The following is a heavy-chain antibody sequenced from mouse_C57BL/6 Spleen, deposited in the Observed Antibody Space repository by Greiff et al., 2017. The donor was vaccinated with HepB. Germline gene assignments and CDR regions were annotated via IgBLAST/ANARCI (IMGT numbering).Heavy chain of an antibody. V-gene: IGHV1-64*01. D-gene: IGHD2-3*01. CDR3: IFYDGYYRGFAY. Sequence: VQLQQSGAELVKPGASVKLSCKASGYTFTSYWMHWVKQRPGQGLEWIGMIHPNSGSTNYNEKFKSKATLTVDKSSSTAYMRLISLTSEDSAVYYCIFYDGYYRGFAYWGQGTLVTVSA. CDR1: GYTFTSYW. CDR2: IHPNSGST. J-gene: IGHJ3*01.